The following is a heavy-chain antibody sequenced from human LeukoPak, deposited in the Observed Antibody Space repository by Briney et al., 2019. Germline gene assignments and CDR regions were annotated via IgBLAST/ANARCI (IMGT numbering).Heavy chain of an antibody. CDR3: ARDSVYGDSSGYYRND. V-gene: IGHV4-39*07. CDR2: IYYSGST. CDR1: GGSFSSYY. Sequence: SETLSLTCAVYGGSFSSYYWGWIRQPPGKGLEWIGSIYYSGSTYYNPSLKSRVTISVDTSKNQFSLKLSSVTAADTAVYYCARDSVYGDSSGYYRNDWGQGTLVTVSS. D-gene: IGHD3-22*01. J-gene: IGHJ4*02.